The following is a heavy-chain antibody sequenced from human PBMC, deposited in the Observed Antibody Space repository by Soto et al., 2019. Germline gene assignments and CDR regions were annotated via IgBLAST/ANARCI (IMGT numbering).Heavy chain of an antibody. V-gene: IGHV3-21*04. Sequence: GGSLRLSCAASGFTFSSYSMNWVRQAPGKGLEWVSSISSSSSYIYYADSVKGRFTISRDNAKNSLYLQMNSLRAEDTAVYYCARDKGRYYDYVWGSYRDYYYYYGMAVWGQGTTVTVSS. CDR3: ARDKGRYYDYVWGSYRDYYYYYGMAV. J-gene: IGHJ6*02. CDR2: ISSSSSYI. CDR1: GFTFSSYS. D-gene: IGHD3-16*02.